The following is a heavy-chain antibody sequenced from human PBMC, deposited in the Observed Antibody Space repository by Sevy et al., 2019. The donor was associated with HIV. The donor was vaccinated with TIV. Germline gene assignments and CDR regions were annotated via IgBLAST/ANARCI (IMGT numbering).Heavy chain of an antibody. J-gene: IGHJ6*02. D-gene: IGHD3-16*02. CDR3: AKDIGMITFGGVIPYGMDV. Sequence: GGSLRLSCAASGFTFDDYAMHWVRQAPGKGLEWVSGISWNSGSIGYADSVKGRFTISRDNAKNSLYLQMNSLRAEDTALYYCAKDIGMITFGGVIPYGMDVWGQGTTVTVSS. V-gene: IGHV3-9*01. CDR2: ISWNSGSI. CDR1: GFTFDDYA.